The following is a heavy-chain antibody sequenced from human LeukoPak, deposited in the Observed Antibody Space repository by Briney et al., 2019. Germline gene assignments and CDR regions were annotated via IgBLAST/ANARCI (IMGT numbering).Heavy chain of an antibody. V-gene: IGHV1-8*01. Sequence: ASVKVSCKASGYTFTSYDINWVRQATEQGLEWMGWMNPNSGNTGYAQKFQGRVTMTRNTSISTAYMELSSLRSEDTAVYYCARAIFGVVISLPPYYYYYYMDVWGKGTTVTVSS. D-gene: IGHD3-3*01. CDR3: ARAIFGVVISLPPYYYYYYMDV. CDR1: GYTFTSYD. CDR2: MNPNSGNT. J-gene: IGHJ6*03.